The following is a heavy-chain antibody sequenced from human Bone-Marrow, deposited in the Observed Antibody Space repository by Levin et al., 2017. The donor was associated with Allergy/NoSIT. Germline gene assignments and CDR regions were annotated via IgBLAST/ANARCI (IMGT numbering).Heavy chain of an antibody. CDR2: ILYDGSKK. V-gene: IGHV3-30-3*01. CDR3: ARDYLIAVGSMDV. CDR1: GFTFSTST. D-gene: IGHD6-19*01. J-gene: IGHJ6*02. Sequence: AGGSLRLSCAASGFTFSTSTMHWVRQAPGKGLEWVAVILYDGSKKYYSGSVRGRFTISRDNSKNTLYLQLNSLRAEDTAVYYCARDYLIAVGSMDVWGQGTTVTVSS.